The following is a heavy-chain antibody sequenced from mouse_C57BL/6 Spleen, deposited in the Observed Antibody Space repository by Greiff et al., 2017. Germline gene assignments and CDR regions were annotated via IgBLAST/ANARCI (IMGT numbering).Heavy chain of an antibody. CDR1: GYTFTSYW. CDR3: TRTIYYDYDWDYFDY. J-gene: IGHJ2*01. V-gene: IGHV1-5*01. D-gene: IGHD2-4*01. CDR2: IYPGNSDT. Sequence: VQLQQSGTVLARPGASVTMSCKTSGYTFTSYWMHWVKQRPGQGLEWIGAIYPGNSDTSYNQEFKGKAKLTAVTAASTAYMELSSLTNEDSAVDYCTRTIYYDYDWDYFDYWGQGTTLTVSS.